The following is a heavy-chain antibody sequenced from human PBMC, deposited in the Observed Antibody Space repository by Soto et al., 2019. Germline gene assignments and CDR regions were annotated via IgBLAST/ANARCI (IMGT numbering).Heavy chain of an antibody. J-gene: IGHJ2*01. V-gene: IGHV3-23*01. D-gene: IGHD5-18*01. CDR1: GFTFSIYA. Sequence: PGGSLRLSCAASGFTFSIYAMSWVRQAPGKGLEWVSSISGSGTSSYYADSVKGRFTISRDNSKNTLYLQMNSLRAEDTAVYYCARDPLWGTAMVLWYFDLWGRGTLVTVSS. CDR3: ARDPLWGTAMVLWYFDL. CDR2: ISGSGTSS.